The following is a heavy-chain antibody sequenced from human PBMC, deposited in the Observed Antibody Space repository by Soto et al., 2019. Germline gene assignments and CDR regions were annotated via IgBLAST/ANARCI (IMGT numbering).Heavy chain of an antibody. CDR3: AREGKLYDFWSGYYTGLPYYGMDV. CDR2: ISAYNGNT. D-gene: IGHD3-3*01. Sequence: RASVKVSCKASGYTFTSYGISWVRQAPGQGLEWMGWISAYNGNTNYAQKLQGRVTMTTDTSTSTAYMELRSLRSDDTAVYYCAREGKLYDFWSGYYTGLPYYGMDVWGQGTTVTVSS. V-gene: IGHV1-18*01. J-gene: IGHJ6*02. CDR1: GYTFTSYG.